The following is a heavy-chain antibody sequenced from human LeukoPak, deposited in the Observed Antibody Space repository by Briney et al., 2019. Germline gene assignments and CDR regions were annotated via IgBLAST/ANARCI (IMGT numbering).Heavy chain of an antibody. Sequence: PGRSLRLSCAASGFTFSGYGMHWVRQAPGKGLEWVAVISYDGSNKYYADSVKGRFTISRDNSKNTLYLQMNSLRAEDAAVYYCAKDSPGSTGYSSSFDYWGQGTLVTVSS. V-gene: IGHV3-30*18. CDR2: ISYDGSNK. D-gene: IGHD6-13*01. CDR3: AKDSPGSTGYSSSFDY. CDR1: GFTFSGYG. J-gene: IGHJ4*02.